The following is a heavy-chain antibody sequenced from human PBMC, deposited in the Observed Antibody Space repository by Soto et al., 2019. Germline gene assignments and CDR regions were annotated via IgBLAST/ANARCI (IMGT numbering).Heavy chain of an antibody. CDR2: MNPNSGNT. CDR3: ARRLGAYGDYGYYYYGMDV. CDR1: GYTYTGYY. V-gene: IGHV1-8*02. D-gene: IGHD4-17*01. J-gene: IGHJ6*02. Sequence: ASVQVSCKASGYTYTGYYMHWVRQATGQGLEWMGWMNPNSGNTGYAQKFQGRVTMTRNTSISTAYMELSSLRSEDTAVYYCARRLGAYGDYGYYYYGMDVWGQGTTVTVSS.